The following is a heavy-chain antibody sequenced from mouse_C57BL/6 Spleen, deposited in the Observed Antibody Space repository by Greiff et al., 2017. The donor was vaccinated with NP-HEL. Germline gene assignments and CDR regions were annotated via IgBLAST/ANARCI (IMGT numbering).Heavy chain of an antibody. CDR3: ARWDYGSSYNFDY. J-gene: IGHJ2*01. Sequence: VKLQESGAELVKPGASVKISCKASGYAFSSYWMNWVKQRPGKGLEWIGQIYPGDGDTNYNGKFKGKATLTADKSSSTAYMQLSSLTSEDSAVYFCARWDYGSSYNFDYWGQGTTLTVSS. V-gene: IGHV1-80*01. CDR1: GYAFSSYW. CDR2: IYPGDGDT. D-gene: IGHD1-1*01.